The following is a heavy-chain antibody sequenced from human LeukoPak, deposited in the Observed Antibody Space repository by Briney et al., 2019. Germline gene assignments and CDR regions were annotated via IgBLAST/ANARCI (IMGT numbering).Heavy chain of an antibody. J-gene: IGHJ5*02. CDR1: GGSFSGYY. CDR2: INHSGST. V-gene: IGHV4-34*01. CDR3: ARRRARHRVAVPGTYNWFDP. Sequence: SETLSLTCAVYGGSFSGYYWSWIRQPPGKGLEWIGEINHSGSTNYNPSLKSRVTISVDTSKNQFSLKLSSVTAADTAVYYCARRRARHRVAVPGTYNWFDPWGQGTLVTVSS. D-gene: IGHD6-19*01.